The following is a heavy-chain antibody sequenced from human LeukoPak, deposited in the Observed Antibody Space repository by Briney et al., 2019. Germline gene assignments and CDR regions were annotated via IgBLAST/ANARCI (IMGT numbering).Heavy chain of an antibody. D-gene: IGHD6-13*01. J-gene: IGHJ4*02. CDR1: GYSISSGYY. Sequence: SETLSLTCNVSGYSISSGYYWAWIRQSPGKGLEWIGSIYHSGSTYYNPSLKSRVTMSVDTSKKQFSLNLSSVTAADTAVYYCATTPREYSSTWYYFDYWGQGILVTVSS. V-gene: IGHV4-38-2*02. CDR3: ATTPREYSSTWYYFDY. CDR2: IYHSGST.